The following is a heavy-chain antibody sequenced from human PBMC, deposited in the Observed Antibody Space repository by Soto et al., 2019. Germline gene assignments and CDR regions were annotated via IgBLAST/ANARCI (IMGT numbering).Heavy chain of an antibody. CDR1: GCSIRNFY. D-gene: IGHD3-9*01. J-gene: IGHJ6*03. CDR2: VYYTGST. V-gene: IGHV4-59*08. CDR3: ARTVLGPDLLADSFVDYYYYMDV. Sequence: SETLSLTCTVSGCSIRNFYWSWIRQPPGKGLEWIGYVYYTGSTSYNPSLKRRVTFSADSSRGQFSLRLNSVTAADTAVYYCARTVLGPDLLADSFVDYYYYMDVWGQGTTVTVSS.